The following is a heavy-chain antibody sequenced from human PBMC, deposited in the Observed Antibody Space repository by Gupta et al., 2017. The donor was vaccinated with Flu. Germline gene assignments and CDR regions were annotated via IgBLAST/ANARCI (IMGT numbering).Heavy chain of an antibody. CDR1: RFRFSNYG. Sequence: QVQLVESGGGVVQPGKSLRLTCVVSRFRFSNYGMHWVRQAPGKGLEWVASIWYDGSNKYYADSVKGRFVVSRDNSNNTLYLQMDNLRIEDTALYYCARDPGFFSGTKRGFDYWGQGTRVTVSS. CDR2: IWYDGSNK. J-gene: IGHJ4*02. D-gene: IGHD3-10*01. CDR3: ARDPGFFSGTKRGFDY. V-gene: IGHV3-33*01.